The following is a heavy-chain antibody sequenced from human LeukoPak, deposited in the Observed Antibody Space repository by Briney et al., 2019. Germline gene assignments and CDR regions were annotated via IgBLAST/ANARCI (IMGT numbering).Heavy chain of an antibody. J-gene: IGHJ6*03. Sequence: PSEALSLTCTVSGGSISSYYWGWIRQPPGKGLEWIGTIYYSGSTYYNPSLKSRVTISVDTSKNQFSLKLSSVTAADTAVYYCARTTEGGYNYSYFYYYYMDVWGKGTTVTISS. CDR3: ARTTEGGYNYSYFYYYYMDV. CDR1: GGSISSYY. D-gene: IGHD5-18*01. V-gene: IGHV4-39*07. CDR2: IYYSGST.